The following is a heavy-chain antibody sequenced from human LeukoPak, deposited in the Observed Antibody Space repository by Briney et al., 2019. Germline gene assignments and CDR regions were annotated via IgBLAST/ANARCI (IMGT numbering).Heavy chain of an antibody. J-gene: IGHJ4*02. Sequence: GGSLRLSCAASGFTFSDYYMSWIRQAPGKGLEWVSSISSSSSYIYYADSVKGRFTISRDNAKNSLYLQMNSLRAEDTAVYYCARDPPMTTVTDFDYWGQGTLVTVSS. D-gene: IGHD4-17*01. CDR1: GFTFSDYY. CDR3: ARDPPMTTVTDFDY. V-gene: IGHV3-11*06. CDR2: ISSSSSYI.